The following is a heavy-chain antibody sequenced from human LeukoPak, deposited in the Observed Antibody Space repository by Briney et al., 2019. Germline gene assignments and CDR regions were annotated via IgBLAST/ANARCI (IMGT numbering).Heavy chain of an antibody. CDR2: IFRDRST. D-gene: IGHD3-10*01. CDR1: GASMNNNNW. V-gene: IGHV4-4*02. CDR3: ARDRVGIGVGDAFDI. Sequence: SETLSLTCTVSGASMNNNNWWNWVRQPPGKGLEWIGEIFRDRSTHYNSSLKSRVTISADTSKNQFSLKLSSVTAADTAVYYCARDRVGIGVGDAFDIWGQGTMVTVSS. J-gene: IGHJ3*02.